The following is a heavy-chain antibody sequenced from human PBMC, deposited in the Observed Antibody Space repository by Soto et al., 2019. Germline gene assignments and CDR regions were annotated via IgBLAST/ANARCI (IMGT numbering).Heavy chain of an antibody. CDR2: IFYSGTT. Sequence: QVQLQESGPGLVKPSQNLSLTFSVSGGSISSGGYFWSCIRQPPGKGWECIGNIFYSGTTLYNQALKSRVTISVDTSNNHFSLKLSSVTAADTAVYFCARGVLYWGQGTLVTVSS. J-gene: IGHJ4*02. D-gene: IGHD1-1*01. V-gene: IGHV4-31*03. CDR3: ARGVLY. CDR1: GGSISSGGYF.